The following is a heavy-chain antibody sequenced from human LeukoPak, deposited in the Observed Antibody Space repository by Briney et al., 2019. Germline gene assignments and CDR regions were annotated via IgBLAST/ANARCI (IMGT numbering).Heavy chain of an antibody. Sequence: PGGSLRLSCAASGFTFSSYAMGWVRQAPGKGLEWVSAISGSGGSTYYADSVKGRFTISRDNSKNTLYLQMNSLRAEDTAVYYCATYCGGDCYSEHIDYWGQGTLVTVSS. CDR3: ATYCGGDCYSEHIDY. D-gene: IGHD2-21*02. CDR1: GFTFSSYA. V-gene: IGHV3-23*01. CDR2: ISGSGGST. J-gene: IGHJ4*02.